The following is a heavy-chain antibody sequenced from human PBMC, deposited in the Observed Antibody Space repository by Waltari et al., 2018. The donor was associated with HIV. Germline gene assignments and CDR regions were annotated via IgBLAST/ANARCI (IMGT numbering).Heavy chain of an antibody. CDR3: AARAHRKGRPFDY. CDR1: GASFGGHS. V-gene: IGHV4-34*01. Sequence: QVQLRQWGTKFVKPSETLSLTCADYGASFGGHSWTWILHSPTKGFEWIVEIESGGLTKNTPSIRHLMSMSADAAKNQFSRKMMSASVAEAAVYFCAARAHRKGRPFDYWGQGTLVTVSS. J-gene: IGHJ4*02. CDR2: IESGGLT.